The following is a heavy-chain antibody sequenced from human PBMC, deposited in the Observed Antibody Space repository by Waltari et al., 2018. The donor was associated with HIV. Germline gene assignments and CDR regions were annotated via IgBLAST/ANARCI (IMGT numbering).Heavy chain of an antibody. CDR3: AKELRSGYSYYYYGMDV. CDR2: IRYDGNTK. CDR1: GFSFSISG. D-gene: IGHD2-15*01. V-gene: IGHV3-30*02. Sequence: QGQLGESGGGVVQPGGSLRLSCAASGFSFSISGLPWVRQAPGKGLELVTFIRYDGNTKYYADSVKGRFTISRDNSKNTLYLQMSSLRAEDTAVYYCAKELRSGYSYYYYGMDVWGQGTTVTISS. J-gene: IGHJ6*02.